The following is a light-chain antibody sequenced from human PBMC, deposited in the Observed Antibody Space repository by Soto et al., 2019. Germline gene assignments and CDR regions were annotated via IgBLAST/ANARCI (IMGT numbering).Light chain of an antibody. Sequence: EIVMTQSPATLSVSPGERATLSCRASHSVTSNLAWYQQRPGQAPRLLIYGASTRATGIPARFSGSGSGTEFSLTISSLQSEDFAVYYCQQYNKWPLFTFGPGTSVDMK. J-gene: IGKJ3*01. CDR2: GAS. V-gene: IGKV3-15*01. CDR3: QQYNKWPLFT. CDR1: HSVTSN.